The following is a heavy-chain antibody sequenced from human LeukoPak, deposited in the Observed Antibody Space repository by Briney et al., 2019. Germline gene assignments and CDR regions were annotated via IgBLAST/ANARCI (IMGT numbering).Heavy chain of an antibody. V-gene: IGHV3-23*01. CDR3: AKVGGWGSYYASIDI. Sequence: GGSLRLSCAASGFTFSSYSMSWVHQPPAKGREWVSAISGSWGSTYYAASVKGRFTISRDNSKNPLYLQINSLRAEDPAVYYCAKVGGWGSYYASIDIWGQGTMVTVSS. CDR1: GFTFSSYS. D-gene: IGHD3-10*01. J-gene: IGHJ3*02. CDR2: ISGSWGST.